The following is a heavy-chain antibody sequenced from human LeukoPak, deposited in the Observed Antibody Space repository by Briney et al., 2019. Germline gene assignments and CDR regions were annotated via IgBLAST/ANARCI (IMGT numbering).Heavy chain of an antibody. Sequence: GSSLTLSCAASGFTYSSYAMHGLRQAPGKGLEWVAIISYDGSDKYYADSVKGRLTISRDNSKSTLYLQMISLRTEDTAVYYCARADGSVAGPPSGHWGQGTLVTVSS. CDR1: GFTYSSYA. J-gene: IGHJ4*02. D-gene: IGHD6-19*01. CDR3: ARADGSVAGPPSGH. CDR2: ISYDGSDK. V-gene: IGHV3-30-3*01.